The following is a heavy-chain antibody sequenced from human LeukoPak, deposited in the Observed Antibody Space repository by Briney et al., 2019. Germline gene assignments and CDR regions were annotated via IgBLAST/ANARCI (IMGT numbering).Heavy chain of an antibody. CDR1: GFTFSDYY. J-gene: IGHJ4*02. V-gene: IGHV3-11*01. CDR3: ARSQYSSSSRSRNFDY. D-gene: IGHD6-6*01. CDR2: ISSSGSTI. Sequence: GGSLRLSCAASGFTFSDYYMSWIRQAPGKGLEWVSYISSSGSTIYYADSVKGLFTISSDNAKNSLYLQMNSLRAEDTAVYYCARSQYSSSSRSRNFDYWGQGTLVTVSS.